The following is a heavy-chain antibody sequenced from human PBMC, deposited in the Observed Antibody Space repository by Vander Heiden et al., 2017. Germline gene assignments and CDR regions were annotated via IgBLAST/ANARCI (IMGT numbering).Heavy chain of an antibody. V-gene: IGHV3-53*01. Sequence: EVQLVESGGGLIQPGGSLRLYCAASGFTVSNYSVSWTRQPPGKGLDWVSVFYSGCTTYFADSVKGRFTISRDNSKNTLDLQMSSLRAEDTAVYYCARGDITVIDRRYYYYGMDVWGQGTTVTVSS. CDR3: ARGDITVIDRRYYYYGMDV. D-gene: IGHD3-22*01. CDR2: FYSGCTT. CDR1: GFTVSNYS. J-gene: IGHJ6*02.